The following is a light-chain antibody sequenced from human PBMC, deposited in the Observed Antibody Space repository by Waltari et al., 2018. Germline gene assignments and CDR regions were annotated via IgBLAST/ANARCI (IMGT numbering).Light chain of an antibody. CDR3: HQSSSLPHN. Sequence: EIVLTQSPYFQSVTPKEKVTITCRASQSIGSSLHWYQQKPDQSPKLLIKYASQSFSGVPSRFSGSGSGTDFTLTIDSLETEDVATYYCHQSSSLPHNFGQGTKLEI. J-gene: IGKJ2*01. V-gene: IGKV6-21*01. CDR1: QSIGSS. CDR2: YAS.